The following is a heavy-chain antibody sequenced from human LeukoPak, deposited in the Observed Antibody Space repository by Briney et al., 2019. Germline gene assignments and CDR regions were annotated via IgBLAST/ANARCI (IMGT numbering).Heavy chain of an antibody. Sequence: GESLKISCKGFGYRFTNYWIGWVRQMPGNGLEWMGIIYPCESYTRYSPSFQGQVTISADKPINTAYLQWSSLKASDTAMYYCVLAGSGSYYFDYWGQGILVTVSS. CDR1: GYRFTNYW. J-gene: IGHJ4*02. D-gene: IGHD3-10*01. CDR3: VLAGSGSYYFDY. CDR2: IYPCESYT. V-gene: IGHV5-51*04.